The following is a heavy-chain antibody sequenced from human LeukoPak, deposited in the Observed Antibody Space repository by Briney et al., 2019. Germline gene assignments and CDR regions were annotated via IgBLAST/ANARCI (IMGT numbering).Heavy chain of an antibody. J-gene: IGHJ6*03. CDR2: ISGSGGST. CDR3: AKCIVATNYYYYYMDV. V-gene: IGHV3-23*01. CDR1: GFTFSSYA. D-gene: IGHD5-12*01. Sequence: GGSLRLSCAASGFTFSSYAMTWVRQAPGKGLEWVSAISGSGGSTYYADSAKGRFTISRDNSKNTLYLQMNSLRAEDTAVYYCAKCIVATNYYYYYMDVWGKGTMVTVSS.